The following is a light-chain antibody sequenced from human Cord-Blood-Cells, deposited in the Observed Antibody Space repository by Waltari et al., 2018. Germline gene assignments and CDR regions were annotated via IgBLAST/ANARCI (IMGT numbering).Light chain of an antibody. V-gene: IGKV4-1*01. CDR1: QSVLYSSNNKNY. Sequence: DIVMTQSPDSLAVSLGEWATINCKSSQSVLYSSNNKNYLAWYQQKPGQPPKLRIYWASTRESGVPDRFSGSGSGTDFTLTISSLQAEDVAVYYCQQYYSTPYSFGQGTKLEIK. J-gene: IGKJ2*03. CDR3: QQYYSTPYS. CDR2: WAS.